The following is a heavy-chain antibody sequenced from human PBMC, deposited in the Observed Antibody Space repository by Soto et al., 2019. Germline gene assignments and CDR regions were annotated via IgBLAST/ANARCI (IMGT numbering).Heavy chain of an antibody. CDR1: GYTFTSYG. CDR3: ARVFSGQLLYGDWFDP. V-gene: IGHV1-18*04. J-gene: IGHJ5*02. Sequence: ASVKVSCKASGYTFTSYGISWVRQAPGQGLEWMGWISAYNGNTNYAQKLQGRVTMTTDTSTSTAYMELRGLRSDDTAVYYCARVFSGQLLYGDWFDPWGQGTLVTVSS. CDR2: ISAYNGNT. D-gene: IGHD2-2*02.